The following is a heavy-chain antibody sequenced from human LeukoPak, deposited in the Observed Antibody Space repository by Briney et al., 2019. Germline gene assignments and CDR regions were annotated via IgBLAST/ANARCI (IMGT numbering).Heavy chain of an antibody. CDR2: IYYSGNT. CDR1: GGSISSYY. V-gene: IGHV4-59*08. D-gene: IGHD2-8*01. CDR3: ARGPGTSSSYAFDI. Sequence: PSETLSLTCTVSGGSISSYYWSWIRQPTGKGLEWSGYIYYSGNTNYNPSLKSRVTISVDTSRNQFSLKLSSVTAADTAVYYCARGPGTSSSYAFDIWGQGTMVTVSS. J-gene: IGHJ3*02.